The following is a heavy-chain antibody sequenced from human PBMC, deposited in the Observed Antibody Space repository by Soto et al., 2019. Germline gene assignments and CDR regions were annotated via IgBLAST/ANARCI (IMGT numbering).Heavy chain of an antibody. CDR2: ISYDGSNK. CDR3: VKGGYIYGYLDY. CDR1: GLTFSNYG. J-gene: IGHJ4*02. Sequence: QVRLVESGGGVVQPGRSLRLSCAASGLTFSNYGLHWVRQAPGKGLEWVAVISYDGSNKYYADSVKGRFTISRDNSKNTLYLQMNSLRVEDTAVYYCVKGGYIYGYLDYWGQGTLVTVSS. D-gene: IGHD5-18*01. V-gene: IGHV3-30*18.